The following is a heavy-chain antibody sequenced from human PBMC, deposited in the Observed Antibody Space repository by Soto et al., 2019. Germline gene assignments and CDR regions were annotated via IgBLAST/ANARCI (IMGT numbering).Heavy chain of an antibody. CDR1: GASLINDRRG. CDR2: VFTNDEK. V-gene: IGHV2-26*01. Sequence: ATLKGSGPVLVKPTDTLTLTCSVPGASLINDRRGWSWIRPPQGKARGWLAHVFTNDEKSYSESLKRRLTIFRDAYRGQVVLTMTGMDPVDPATYYCSSNGYSSDAFDVWGQGTMVIVSS. J-gene: IGHJ3*01. CDR3: SSNGYSSDAFDV. D-gene: IGHD6-19*01.